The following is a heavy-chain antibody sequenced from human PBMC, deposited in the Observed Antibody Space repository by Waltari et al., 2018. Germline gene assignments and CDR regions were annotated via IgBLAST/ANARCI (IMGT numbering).Heavy chain of an antibody. D-gene: IGHD3-10*01. CDR1: GDSLMSNLYY. CDR3: ARDPTKGVYNWFDP. V-gene: IGHV4-39*07. J-gene: IGHJ5*02. Sequence: QPQLQESGPRLVKPSENLSLTCSVSGDSLMSNLYYWGWIRQPPGKGLEGMGSTYYDGTTHYNASLKGRATISVDPTKNQFSLAISSTTAAYTAVYYCARDPTKGVYNWFDPWGQGILVIVSS. CDR2: TYYDGTT.